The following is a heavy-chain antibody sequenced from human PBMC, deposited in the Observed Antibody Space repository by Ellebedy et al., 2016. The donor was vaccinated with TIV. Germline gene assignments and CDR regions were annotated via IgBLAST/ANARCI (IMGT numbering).Heavy chain of an antibody. Sequence: GGSLRLXXAASGFTFSSYAMSWVRQAPGKGLEWVSAISGSGGSTYYADSVKGRFTISRDNSKNTLYLQMNSLRAEDTAVYYCAKVVGDGDDTDYFDYWGQGTLVTVSS. D-gene: IGHD4-17*01. CDR1: GFTFSSYA. CDR3: AKVVGDGDDTDYFDY. J-gene: IGHJ4*02. V-gene: IGHV3-23*01. CDR2: ISGSGGST.